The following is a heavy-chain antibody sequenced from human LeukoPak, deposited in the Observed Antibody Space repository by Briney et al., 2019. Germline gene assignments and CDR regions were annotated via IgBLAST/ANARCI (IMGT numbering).Heavy chain of an antibody. CDR3: ATNWNLDAFDI. CDR1: GYTFTSYY. Sequence: VASVKVSCKASGYTFTSYYMHWVRQAPGKGLEWMGGFDPEDGETIYAQKFQGRVTMTEDTSTDTAYMELSSLRSEDTAVYYCATNWNLDAFDIWGQGTMDTVSS. V-gene: IGHV1-24*01. CDR2: FDPEDGET. D-gene: IGHD1-7*01. J-gene: IGHJ3*02.